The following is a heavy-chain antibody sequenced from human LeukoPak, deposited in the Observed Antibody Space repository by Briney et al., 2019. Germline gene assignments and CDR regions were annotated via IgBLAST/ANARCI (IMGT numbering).Heavy chain of an antibody. CDR3: AKGLRKDYGDYAGLDS. Sequence: GGSLRLSCATSGFTFSDYGMHWVRQAPGKGLEGVTFIRCDGSDRKYADSVKGRFTISRDNSKNTLYVQMSSLRVEDTAVYYCAKGLRKDYGDYAGLDSWGRGTLVTVSS. CDR1: GFTFSDYG. V-gene: IGHV3-30*02. J-gene: IGHJ4*02. CDR2: IRCDGSDR. D-gene: IGHD4-17*01.